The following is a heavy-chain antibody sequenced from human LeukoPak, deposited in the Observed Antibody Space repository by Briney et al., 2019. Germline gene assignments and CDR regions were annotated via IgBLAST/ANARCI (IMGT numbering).Heavy chain of an antibody. Sequence: SETLSLTCTVSCGSISSYYWSWIRQPPGKGLEWIGYIYYSGSTNYNPSLKSRVTISVDTSKNQFSLKLSYVTAADTAVYYCASDVSIWAGYFECWGQGTLVTVSS. V-gene: IGHV4-59*01. CDR3: ASDVSIWAGYFEC. CDR1: CGSISSYY. CDR2: IYYSGST. D-gene: IGHD6-13*01. J-gene: IGHJ4*02.